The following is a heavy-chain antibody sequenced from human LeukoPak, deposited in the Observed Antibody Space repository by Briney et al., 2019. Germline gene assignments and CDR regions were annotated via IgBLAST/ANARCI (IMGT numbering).Heavy chain of an antibody. CDR1: RGTFSIYA. J-gene: IGHJ4*02. CDR3: ARATIAAAGTVAFDY. D-gene: IGHD6-13*01. CDR2: IIPIFGTA. V-gene: IGHV1-69*13. Sequence: ASVKVSCKASRGTFSIYAISWVRQAPGQGLEWMGGIIPIFGTANYAQKFQGRVTITADESTSTAYMELSSLRSEDTAVYYCARATIAAAGTVAFDYWGQGTLVTVSS.